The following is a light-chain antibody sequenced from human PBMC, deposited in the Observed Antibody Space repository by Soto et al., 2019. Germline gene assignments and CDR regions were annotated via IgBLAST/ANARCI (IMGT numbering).Light chain of an antibody. Sequence: SYELTQPPSVSVAPGKTARITCGGNNIGSKSVHWYQQKPGQAPVMVIYYDSDRHSGIPERFFGSNAGNTATLTISRVEAGDEADYYWQVWDSSSDHQVFGGGTKLTVL. V-gene: IGLV3-21*04. J-gene: IGLJ2*01. CDR1: NIGSKS. CDR2: YDS. CDR3: QVWDSSSDHQV.